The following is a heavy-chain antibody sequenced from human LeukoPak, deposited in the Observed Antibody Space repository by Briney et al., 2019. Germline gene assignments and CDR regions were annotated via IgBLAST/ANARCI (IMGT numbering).Heavy chain of an antibody. Sequence: PSETLSLTCTVSGGSISSSSYYWGWIRQPPGKGLEWIGSIYYSGSTYYNPSLKSRVTISVDTSKNQFSLKLSSVTAADTAVYYCARDTYYGLSIPRHEAFDIWGQGTMVTVSS. CDR3: ARDTYYGLSIPRHEAFDI. CDR1: GGSISSSSYY. J-gene: IGHJ3*02. V-gene: IGHV4-39*07. CDR2: IYYSGST. D-gene: IGHD3-10*01.